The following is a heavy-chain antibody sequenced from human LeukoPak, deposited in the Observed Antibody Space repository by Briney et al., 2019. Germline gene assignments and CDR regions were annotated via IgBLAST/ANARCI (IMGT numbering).Heavy chain of an antibody. D-gene: IGHD3-22*01. V-gene: IGHV4-34*01. Sequence: KPSETLSLTCAVYGGSFSGYYWSWIRQPPGKGLEWIGEINHSGSTNYNPPLKSRVTISVDTSKNQFSLKLSSVTAADTAVYYCARYYYDSSGYYKDAFDIWGQGTMVTVSS. CDR3: ARYYYDSSGYYKDAFDI. CDR1: GGSFSGYY. J-gene: IGHJ3*02. CDR2: INHSGST.